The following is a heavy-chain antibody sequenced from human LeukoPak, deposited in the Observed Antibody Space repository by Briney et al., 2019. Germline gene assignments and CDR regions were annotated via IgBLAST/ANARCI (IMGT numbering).Heavy chain of an antibody. V-gene: IGHV4-39*02. Sequence: SETLSLTCTVSGGSLSSGGYYWGWIRQAPGQGLEWIGTIDHSGTTYYNPSLESRLTISRDTSKNHFSLKLSSVTAADTAVYYCARAGGFFSPFGYWGQGTLVTVSS. CDR1: GGSLSSGGYY. CDR3: ARAGGFFSPFGY. D-gene: IGHD3-16*01. J-gene: IGHJ4*02. CDR2: IDHSGTT.